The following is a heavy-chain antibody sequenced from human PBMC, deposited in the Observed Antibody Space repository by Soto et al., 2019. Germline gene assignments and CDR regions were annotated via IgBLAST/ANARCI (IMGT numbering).Heavy chain of an antibody. Sequence: LRLSCAASGFTFSSYWMSWVRQAPGKGLEWVANIKQDGSEKYYVDSVKGRFTISRDNAKNSLYLQMNSLRAEDTAVYYCARENGVVAATILYYYYGMDVWGQGTTVTVSS. CDR2: IKQDGSEK. CDR1: GFTFSSYW. CDR3: ARENGVVAATILYYYYGMDV. D-gene: IGHD2-15*01. V-gene: IGHV3-7*03. J-gene: IGHJ6*02.